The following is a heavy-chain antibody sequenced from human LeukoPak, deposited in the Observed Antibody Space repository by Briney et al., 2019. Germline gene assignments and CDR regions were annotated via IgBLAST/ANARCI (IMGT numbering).Heavy chain of an antibody. CDR1: GFSITSGYF. D-gene: IGHD6-19*01. CDR2: IYYSGST. Sequence: SETLSLTCPVSGFSITSGYFWSWIRQPPGKGLEWIGYIYYSGSTNYNPSLKSRVTISVDTSKNQFSLKLSSVTAADTAVYYCARGGAAVAYYYYYMDVWGKGTTVTVSS. J-gene: IGHJ6*03. V-gene: IGHV4-61*01. CDR3: ARGGAAVAYYYYYMDV.